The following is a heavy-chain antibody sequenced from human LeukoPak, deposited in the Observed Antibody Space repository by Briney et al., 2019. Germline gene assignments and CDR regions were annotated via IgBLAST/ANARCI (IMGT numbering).Heavy chain of an antibody. CDR1: GYSISSGYY. D-gene: IGHD3-3*01. Sequence: SETLSLTCTVSGYSISSGYYWGWIRQPPGKGLEWIGSIYHSGSTYYNPSLKSRVTISVDTSKNQFSLKLSSVTAADTAIYYCARRPTIFGVVIIDPWGQGTLVTVSS. CDR2: IYHSGST. V-gene: IGHV4-38-2*02. CDR3: ARRPTIFGVVIIDP. J-gene: IGHJ5*02.